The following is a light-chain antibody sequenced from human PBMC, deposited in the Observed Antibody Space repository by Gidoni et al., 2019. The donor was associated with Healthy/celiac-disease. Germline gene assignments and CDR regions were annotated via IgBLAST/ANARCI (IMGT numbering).Light chain of an antibody. V-gene: IGKV4-1*01. J-gene: IGKJ2*01. CDR2: WAS. CDR1: QSVLYSSNNNNY. Sequence: DIVMTQSPDSLAVSLGERATINCKSSQSVLYSSNNNNYLAWYQQKPGQPPKLLLYWASTRESGVPDRFIGSGSGTDFTLTISSLQAEDVAVYYCQQYYSTPYTFGQGTKLEIK. CDR3: QQYYSTPYT.